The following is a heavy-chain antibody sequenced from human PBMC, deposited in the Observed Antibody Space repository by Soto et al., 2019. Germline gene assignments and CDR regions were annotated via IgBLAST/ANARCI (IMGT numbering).Heavy chain of an antibody. J-gene: IGHJ4*02. CDR3: AKVLNRRYYYDSSGYYYFDY. V-gene: IGHV3-23*01. CDR2: ISGSGGST. CDR1: GFTFSSYA. D-gene: IGHD3-22*01. Sequence: GGSLRLSCAASGFTFSSYAMSWVRQAPGKGLEWVSAISGSGGSTYYADSVKGRFTISRDNSKNTLYLQMNSLRAEDTAVYYCAKVLNRRYYYDSSGYYYFDYWGQGTLVTFSS.